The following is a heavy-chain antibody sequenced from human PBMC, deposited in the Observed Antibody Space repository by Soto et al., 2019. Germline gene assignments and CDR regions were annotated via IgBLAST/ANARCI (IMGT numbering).Heavy chain of an antibody. CDR2: IYYSGST. Sequence: SETLSLICAVSGGSISSGGYSWSWIRQPPGKGLEWIGYIYYSGSTNYNPSLKSRVTISVDTSKNQFSLKLSSVTAADTAVYYCARASYYYDGSGYHGYWGQGTLVTVSS. V-gene: IGHV4-61*08. J-gene: IGHJ4*02. CDR3: ARASYYYDGSGYHGY. CDR1: GGSISSGGYS. D-gene: IGHD3-22*01.